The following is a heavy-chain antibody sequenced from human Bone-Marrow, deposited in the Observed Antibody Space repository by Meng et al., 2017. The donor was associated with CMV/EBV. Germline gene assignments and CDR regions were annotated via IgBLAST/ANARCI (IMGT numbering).Heavy chain of an antibody. CDR1: GFSLNTGEEG. V-gene: IGHV2-5*01. CDR2: IKGNNDK. J-gene: IGHJ4*02. D-gene: IGHD2-2*01. CDR3: ARISYCSSSSCSVYFDY. Sequence: SGPTLVKPTQTLTLTCTFSGFSLNTGEEGVVWIRQPPGRALECLTLIKGNNDKHYSPSLQSRLTVTKDTSKNQVVLTMTNMDPVDTATYYCARISYCSSSSCSVYFDYWGQGTLVTVSS.